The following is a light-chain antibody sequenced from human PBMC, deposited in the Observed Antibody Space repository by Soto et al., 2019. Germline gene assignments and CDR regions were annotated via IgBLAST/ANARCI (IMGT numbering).Light chain of an antibody. V-gene: IGKV1-5*01. CDR3: QQYNNYLFT. CDR1: QSISSW. CDR2: DAS. Sequence: DIQMTQSPSTLSASVGDRVTITCRASQSISSWLAWYQQKPGKAPKLLIYDASTLESGVPSRFSGSESGTEFTLTISSLQPDDFATYYCQQYNNYLFTFGPGTKVDFK. J-gene: IGKJ3*01.